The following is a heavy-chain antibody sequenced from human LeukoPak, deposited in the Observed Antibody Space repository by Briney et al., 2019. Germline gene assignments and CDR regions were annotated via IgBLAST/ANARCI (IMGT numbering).Heavy chain of an antibody. CDR2: ISVDGTRT. J-gene: IGHJ4*02. CDR3: AKDYGDHLYYFDY. V-gene: IGHV3-74*03. D-gene: IGHD4-17*01. CDR1: GFPFNIYW. Sequence: GGSLRLSCAASGFPFNIYWMHWVRQVPGKGLEWVSHISVDGTRTTYADSVKGRFTISRDNAKNMLYLEMNSLRSEDTAVYYCAKDYGDHLYYFDYWGQGTLVTVSS.